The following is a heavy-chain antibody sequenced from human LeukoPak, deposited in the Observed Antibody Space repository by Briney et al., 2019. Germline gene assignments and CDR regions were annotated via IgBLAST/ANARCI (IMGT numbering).Heavy chain of an antibody. Sequence: GGSLRLSCAASGFTFSSYAMHWVRQAPGKGLEWVAFISYDGSNKYYADSVKGRFTISRDNSKNTLYLQMNSLRAEDTAVYYCARGFQYCSGGSCYPYYFDYWGQGTLVIVSS. CDR1: GFTFSSYA. D-gene: IGHD2-15*01. CDR3: ARGFQYCSGGSCYPYYFDY. V-gene: IGHV3-30*01. CDR2: ISYDGSNK. J-gene: IGHJ4*02.